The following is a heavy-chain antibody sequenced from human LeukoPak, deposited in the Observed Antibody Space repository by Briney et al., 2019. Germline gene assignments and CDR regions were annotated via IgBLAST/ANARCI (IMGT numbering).Heavy chain of an antibody. CDR2: IRYDGGNK. D-gene: IGHD3-22*01. Sequence: QPGGSLRLSCAASGFIFSSYDMHWVRQAPGKGLEWVAFIRYDGGNKYYADSVKGRFTISRDNSKNTLYLQMNSLRAEDTAVYYCARDSSGYYTWDPFDYWGQGTLVTVSS. J-gene: IGHJ4*02. CDR3: ARDSSGYYTWDPFDY. CDR1: GFIFSSYD. V-gene: IGHV3-30*02.